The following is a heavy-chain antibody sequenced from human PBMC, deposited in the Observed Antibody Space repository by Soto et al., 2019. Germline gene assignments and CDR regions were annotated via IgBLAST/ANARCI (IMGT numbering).Heavy chain of an antibody. CDR2: ISSSGYST. D-gene: IGHD2-21*02. CDR1: GFTFNNYA. J-gene: IGHJ4*02. V-gene: IGHV3-23*01. Sequence: EVQLLESGGDLLQPGVSRRLSCAASGFTFNNYAMSWVRQAPGKGLEWVSAISSSGYSTYYADSVKGRFTISRDNSKNTVYLQMNNLRAEDTAVYYCAKGSVVVAAKFDSWGQGTLDTVSS. CDR3: AKGSVVVAAKFDS.